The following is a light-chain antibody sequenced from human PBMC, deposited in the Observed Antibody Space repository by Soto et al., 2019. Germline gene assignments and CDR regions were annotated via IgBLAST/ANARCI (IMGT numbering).Light chain of an antibody. CDR1: HSISRY. CDR3: QQNYRATPWT. V-gene: IGKV1-39*01. J-gene: IGKJ1*01. CDR2: AAS. Sequence: DIQMTQSPSSLSASVGDRITITCRGSHSISRYLNWYQHKPGKAPKLLINAASSLERGVPSRFSGGGSGTDFTLNISSLQPDDFATYYCQQNYRATPWTFGQGTKVDI.